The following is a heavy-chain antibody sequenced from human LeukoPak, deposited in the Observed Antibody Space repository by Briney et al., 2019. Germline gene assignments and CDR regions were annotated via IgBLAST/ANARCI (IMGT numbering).Heavy chain of an antibody. Sequence: SSETLSLTCTVSGGSINNYHWSWIRQAPGKGLEWIGFIHSSGGTNYNPSLKSRVTISVDTSKDQFSLELSSVTAADTAVYYCARHYCSGSSCYYFDYWGQGTLVTVSS. CDR3: ARHYCSGSSCYYFDY. V-gene: IGHV4-59*01. CDR2: IHSSGGT. CDR1: GGSINNYH. D-gene: IGHD2-15*01. J-gene: IGHJ4*02.